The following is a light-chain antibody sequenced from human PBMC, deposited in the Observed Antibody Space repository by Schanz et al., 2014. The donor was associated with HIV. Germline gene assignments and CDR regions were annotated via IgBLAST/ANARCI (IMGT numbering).Light chain of an antibody. J-gene: IGLJ1*01. Sequence: QSALTQPASVSGSPGQSITISCTGTSSDVGAYNYVSWYQHHPGKAPKLMIFDVSKRPSGVPDRFSGSKSGNTASLTISGLQAEDEADYYCCSYAGSYVFGTGTKVTVL. CDR3: CSYAGSYV. V-gene: IGLV2-11*01. CDR1: SSDVGAYNY. CDR2: DVS.